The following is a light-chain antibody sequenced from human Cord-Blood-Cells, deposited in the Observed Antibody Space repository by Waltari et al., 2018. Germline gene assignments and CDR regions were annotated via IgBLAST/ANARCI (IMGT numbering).Light chain of an antibody. CDR2: AAS. J-gene: IGKJ5*01. CDR1: QSISSY. V-gene: IGKV1-39*01. CDR3: QQSYSTPSIT. Sequence: DIQMPQSPSSLSASVGARVTITCRARQSISSYLNWYQQKPGKAPKLLIYAASSLQSGVPSRFSGSGSGTDFTLTISSLQPDDFATYYCQQSYSTPSITFGQGTRLEIK.